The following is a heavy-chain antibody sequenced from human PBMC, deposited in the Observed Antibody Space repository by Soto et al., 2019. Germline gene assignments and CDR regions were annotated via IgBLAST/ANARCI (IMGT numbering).Heavy chain of an antibody. CDR2: INPNSGGT. D-gene: IGHD2-2*01. V-gene: IGHV1-2*04. Sequence: ASVKVSCKASGYTFTGYYMHWVRQAPGQGLEWMGWINPNSGGTNYAQKFQGWVTMTRDTSISTAYMELSRLRSDDTAVYYCARVAGYCISTSCYAAHGMDVWGQ. CDR1: GYTFTGYY. J-gene: IGHJ6*02. CDR3: ARVAGYCISTSCYAAHGMDV.